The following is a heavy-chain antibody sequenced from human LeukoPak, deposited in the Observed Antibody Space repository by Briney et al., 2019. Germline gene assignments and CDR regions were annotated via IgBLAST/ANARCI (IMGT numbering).Heavy chain of an antibody. Sequence: ASVKVSCKASGYTFTSYYMHWVRQAPGQGLEWMGIINPSGGSTSYAQKFQGRVTMTRDTSTSTVYMELSSLRSEDTAVYYCARGYCSSTSCYGPTYYYYYGMDVWGQGTTVTVSS. V-gene: IGHV1-46*01. D-gene: IGHD2-2*01. CDR2: INPSGGST. CDR3: ARGYCSSTSCYGPTYYYYYGMDV. J-gene: IGHJ6*02. CDR1: GYTFTSYY.